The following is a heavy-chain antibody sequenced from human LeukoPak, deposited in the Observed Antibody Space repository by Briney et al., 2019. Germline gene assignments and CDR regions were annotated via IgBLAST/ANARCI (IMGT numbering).Heavy chain of an antibody. CDR3: AKGEACDSSSWIDY. J-gene: IGHJ4*02. Sequence: GGSLRLSCAASGFTFSSYAMSWVRQAPGKGLEWVSAISGSGGSTYYADSVKGRFTISRDNSKNTLYLQMNSLRAEDTAVYYCAKGEACDSSSWIDYWGQGTLVTVSS. V-gene: IGHV3-23*01. D-gene: IGHD6-13*01. CDR1: GFTFSSYA. CDR2: ISGSGGST.